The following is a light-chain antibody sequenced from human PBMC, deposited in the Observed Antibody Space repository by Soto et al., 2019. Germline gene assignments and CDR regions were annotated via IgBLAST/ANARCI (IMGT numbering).Light chain of an antibody. J-gene: IGKJ3*01. CDR2: AAS. CDR3: QSYNSAPFT. V-gene: IGKV1-27*01. CDR1: QGISYF. Sequence: DIQMTQSPSSLSASVGDRVTITCRASQGISYFLAWYQQKPGKVPKLLIYAASTVQSGVPSRFRGSGSGTDFTLTISSLQPEDVATYYCQSYNSAPFTFGPGTKVDIK.